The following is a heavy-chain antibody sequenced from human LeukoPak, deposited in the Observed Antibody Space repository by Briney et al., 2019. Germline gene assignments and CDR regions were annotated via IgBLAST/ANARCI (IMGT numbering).Heavy chain of an antibody. CDR1: GDSISGSRYF. D-gene: IGHD6-19*01. J-gene: IGHJ4*02. CDR3: ARDASYRDSSGYPSPFDF. V-gene: IGHV4-39*02. CDR2: LSDSGSP. Sequence: SSETLSLTCTVSGDSISGSRYFWAWIRQPPGRGLEWIASLSDSGSPNYSPSLRSRVSVFIDTSKNQLSLILKSVTAADTAVYYCARDASYRDSSGYPSPFDFWGQGTTVTVSS.